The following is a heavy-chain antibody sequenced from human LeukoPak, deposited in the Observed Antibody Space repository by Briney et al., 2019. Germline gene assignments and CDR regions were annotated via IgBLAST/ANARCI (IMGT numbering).Heavy chain of an antibody. CDR3: ANERGYNYGYSFDY. V-gene: IGHV3-30-3*02. D-gene: IGHD5-18*01. CDR2: IPNDGSKT. CDR1: GFSFSSYA. J-gene: IGHJ4*02. Sequence: TGRSLRLSCTASGFSFSSYATHWVRQAPGKGLEWVAAIPNDGSKTYYADSVKGRFTISRDNSKNTLYLQMNSLRAEDTAVYYCANERGYNYGYSFDYWGQGTLVTVSS.